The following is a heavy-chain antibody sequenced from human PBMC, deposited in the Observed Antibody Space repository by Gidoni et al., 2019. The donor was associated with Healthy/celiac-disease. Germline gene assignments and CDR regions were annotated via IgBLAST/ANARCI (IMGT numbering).Heavy chain of an antibody. J-gene: IGHJ4*02. CDR3: ARDRSRAVAGTDFDY. D-gene: IGHD6-19*01. V-gene: IGHV3-21*01. Sequence: EVQLVESGGGLVKPGGSLRLSCAASGFTFSSYSMNWVRQAPGKGLEWVSSISSSSSYIYYADSVKGRFTISRDNAKNSLYLQMNSLRAEDTAVYYCARDRSRAVAGTDFDYWGQGTLVTVSS. CDR1: GFTFSSYS. CDR2: ISSSSSYI.